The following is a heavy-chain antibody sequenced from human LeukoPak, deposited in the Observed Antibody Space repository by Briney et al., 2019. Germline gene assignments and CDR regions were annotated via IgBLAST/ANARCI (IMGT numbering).Heavy chain of an antibody. V-gene: IGHV4-34*01. J-gene: IGHJ4*02. CDR3: ARTLSSGYYYGRGVRIDY. CDR2: INHSGST. D-gene: IGHD3-22*01. Sequence: PSETLSLTCAVYGGSFSGYYWSWIRQPPGKGLEWIGEINHSGSTNYNPSLKSRVTISVDTSKNQFSLKLSSVTAADTAVYYCARTLSSGYYYGRGVRIDYWGQGTLVTVSS. CDR1: GGSFSGYY.